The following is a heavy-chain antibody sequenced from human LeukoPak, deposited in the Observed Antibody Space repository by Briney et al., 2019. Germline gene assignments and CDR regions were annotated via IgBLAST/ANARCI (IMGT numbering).Heavy chain of an antibody. CDR2: FNPNSGGT. V-gene: IGHV1-2*02. D-gene: IGHD2-15*01. J-gene: IGHJ3*02. CDR3: ARPVRALGGAFDI. Sequence: ASVKVSCKASGYTFTGYYMHWVRQAPGQGLEWMGWFNPNSGGTNYAQNFQGRVTMTRDTSISTAYMELSRLRSDDTAVYYCARPVRALGGAFDIWGQGTMVTVSS. CDR1: GYTFTGYY.